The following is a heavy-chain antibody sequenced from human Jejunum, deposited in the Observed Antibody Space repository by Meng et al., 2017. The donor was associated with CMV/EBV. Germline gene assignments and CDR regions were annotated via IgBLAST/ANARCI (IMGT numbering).Heavy chain of an antibody. CDR2: INADNGYR. J-gene: IGHJ4*02. Sequence: CKASGYNFTRYVMHWVRQAPGQRLEWMGWINADNGYRKYSQKFQDRVTITTDTSASTVYMDLSSLTSEDTAVYYCARGSRNDLHFVYWGQGTLVTVSS. CDR1: GYNFTRYV. D-gene: IGHD1-1*01. V-gene: IGHV1-3*01. CDR3: ARGSRNDLHFVY.